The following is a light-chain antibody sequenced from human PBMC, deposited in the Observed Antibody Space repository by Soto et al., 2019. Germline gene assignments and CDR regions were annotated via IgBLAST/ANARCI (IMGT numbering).Light chain of an antibody. CDR2: GAS. CDR3: QESSSTPYI. V-gene: IGKV1-39*01. Sequence: DIQMTQSPSSLSASVGDRVTITCRASRTIHNFLSWYQQKPGKPPKLLIYGASRMQSGVPSRFSGSGSGTDFILTISDLQTEDVAFYFCQESSSTPYIFGQGTKLEVK. CDR1: RTIHNF. J-gene: IGKJ2*01.